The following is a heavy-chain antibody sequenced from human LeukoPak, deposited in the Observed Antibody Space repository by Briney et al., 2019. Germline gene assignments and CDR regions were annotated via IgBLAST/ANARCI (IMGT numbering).Heavy chain of an antibody. CDR3: ARVGGSGWYIFDY. V-gene: IGHV4-34*01. D-gene: IGHD6-19*01. J-gene: IGHJ4*02. CDR2: INHSGST. CDR1: GGSFSGYY. Sequence: PSETLSLTCAVYGGSFSGYYWSWIRQPPGKGLEWIGEINHSGSTNYNPSLKSRVTISVDTSKNQFSLKLSSVTAADTAVYYCARVGGSGWYIFDYLGQGTLVTVSS.